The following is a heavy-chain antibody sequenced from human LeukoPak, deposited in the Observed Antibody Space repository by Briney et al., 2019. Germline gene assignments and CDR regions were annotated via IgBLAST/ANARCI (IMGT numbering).Heavy chain of an antibody. V-gene: IGHV4-30-2*01. Sequence: SETLSLTCAVSGGSISSGGYSWSWIRQPPGKGLEGIGYIYHSGSTYYNPSLKSRVTISVDRSKNQFSLKLSSVTAADTAVYYCARITHYGDYVRWFDPWGQGTLVTVSS. CDR2: IYHSGST. D-gene: IGHD4-17*01. CDR1: GGSISSGGYS. CDR3: ARITHYGDYVRWFDP. J-gene: IGHJ5*02.